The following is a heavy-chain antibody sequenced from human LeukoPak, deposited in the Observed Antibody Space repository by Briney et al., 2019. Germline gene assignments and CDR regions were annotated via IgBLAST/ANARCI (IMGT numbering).Heavy chain of an antibody. CDR3: AREDYGGNSAEYFQH. V-gene: IGHV1-46*01. CDR1: GYTFTSYY. D-gene: IGHD4-23*01. Sequence: ASVKVSCKASGYTFTSYYMHWVRQAPGQGLEWMGIINPSGGSTNYAQKFQGRVTITADKSTSTAYMELSSLRSEDTAVYYCAREDYGGNSAEYFQHWGQGTLVTVSS. J-gene: IGHJ1*01. CDR2: INPSGGST.